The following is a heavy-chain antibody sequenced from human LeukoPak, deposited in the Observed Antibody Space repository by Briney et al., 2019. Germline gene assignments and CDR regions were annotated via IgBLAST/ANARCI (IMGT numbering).Heavy chain of an antibody. J-gene: IGHJ4*02. Sequence: GFTFXXNYMSWVRQAPGKGLEWVSVIYSGGSTYYADSVKGRFTISRDNSKNTLYLQMNSLRAEDTAVYYCARGPTYSQAFDYWGQGTLVTVSS. CDR3: ARGPTYSQAFDY. D-gene: IGHD1-26*01. CDR1: GFTFXXNY. CDR2: IYSGGST. V-gene: IGHV3-53*01.